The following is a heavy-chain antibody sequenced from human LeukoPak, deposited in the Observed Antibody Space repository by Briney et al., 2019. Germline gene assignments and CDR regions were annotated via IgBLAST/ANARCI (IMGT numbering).Heavy chain of an antibody. CDR1: GFXFXXYW. CDR3: ARADSGDYALAD. V-gene: IGHV3-7*04. CDR2: IKEDGSKR. D-gene: IGHD4-17*01. J-gene: IGHJ4*02. Sequence: GSLRLSCAASGFXFXXYWMTXXXXXPXXXLEWVAIIKEDGSKRXXMDSVTGRFTLSRDNAKNSMYMQVNSLRAEDTAVYYCARADSGDYALADWGQGTLVTVSS.